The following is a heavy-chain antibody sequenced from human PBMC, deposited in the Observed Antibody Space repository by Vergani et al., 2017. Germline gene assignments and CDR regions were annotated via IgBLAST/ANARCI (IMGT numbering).Heavy chain of an antibody. Sequence: QVQLQQWGAGLLKPSETLSLTCAVYGGSFSGYYWSWIRQPPGKGLEWIGEINHSGSTNYNPSLKSRVTISVDTSKNQFSLELSSVTAADTAVYYCARGRGYCSSTSCPGITGTRYYYYYYMDVWGKGTTVTVSS. CDR1: GGSFSGYY. CDR3: ARGRGYCSSTSCPGITGTRYYYYYYMDV. CDR2: INHSGST. J-gene: IGHJ6*03. V-gene: IGHV4-34*01. D-gene: IGHD2-2*01.